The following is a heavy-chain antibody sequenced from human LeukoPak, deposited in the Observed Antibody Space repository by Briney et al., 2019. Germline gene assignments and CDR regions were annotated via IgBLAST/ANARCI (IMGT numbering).Heavy chain of an antibody. J-gene: IGHJ3*02. V-gene: IGHV4-31*03. CDR3: ASHVLPYYYDSSGYPDAFDI. D-gene: IGHD3-22*01. CDR1: GGSISSGGYY. CDR2: IYYSGST. Sequence: SETLSLTCTVSGGSISSGGYYWSWIRQHPGKGLEWIGYIYYSGSTYYNPSLKSRVTISVDTSKSQFSLKLSSVTAADTAVYYCASHVLPYYYDSSGYPDAFDIWGQGTMVTVSS.